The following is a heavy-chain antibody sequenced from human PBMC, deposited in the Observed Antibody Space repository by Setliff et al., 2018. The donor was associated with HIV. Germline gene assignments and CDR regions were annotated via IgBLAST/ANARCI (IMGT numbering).Heavy chain of an antibody. CDR2: ISSSSSYI. D-gene: IGHD3-10*01. CDR3: ARDRSGYYGSGSYLFDY. V-gene: IGHV3-21*01. CDR1: GFTFSSYS. J-gene: IGHJ4*02. Sequence: PGGSLRLSCAASGFTFSSYSMNWVRQAPGKGLEWVSSISSSSSYIYYADSVKGRFTISRDNAKNSLYLQMNSLRAEDTAVYYCARDRSGYYGSGSYLFDYWGQGTLVTVSS.